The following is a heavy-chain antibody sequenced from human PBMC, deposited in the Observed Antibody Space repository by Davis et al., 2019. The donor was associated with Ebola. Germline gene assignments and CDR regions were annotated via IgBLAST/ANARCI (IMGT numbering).Heavy chain of an antibody. V-gene: IGHV3-7*03. CDR2: IKQDGSEK. Sequence: PGGSLRLSCAASGFTFSSYWMSWVRQAPGKGLEWVANIKQDGSEKYYVDSVKGRFTISRDNAKNSLYLQMNSLRAEDTAVYYGATDTWYSGDDNGGDWGQGTLVTVSS. D-gene: IGHD1-26*01. CDR3: ATDTWYSGDDNGGD. CDR1: GFTFSSYW. J-gene: IGHJ4*02.